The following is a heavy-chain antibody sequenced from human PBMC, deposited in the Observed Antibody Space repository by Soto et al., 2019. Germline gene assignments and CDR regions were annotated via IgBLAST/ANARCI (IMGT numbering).Heavy chain of an antibody. CDR1: GFTFSSYW. J-gene: IGHJ4*02. D-gene: IGHD3-22*01. CDR2: INRDGSRT. V-gene: IGHV3-74*01. CDR3: ARALTYYYDSDY. Sequence: EVQLVESGGGLVQPGGSLRLSCAASGFTFSSYWMHWVRQAPGKGLVWVSRINRDGSRTIYADSVKGRLTISRDNAKNTDYLQMNSQSSENTAVYYCARALTYYYDSDYWGQGTLVTVSS.